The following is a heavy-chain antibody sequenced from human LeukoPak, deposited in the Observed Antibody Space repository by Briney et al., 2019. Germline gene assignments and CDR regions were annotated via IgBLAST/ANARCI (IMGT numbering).Heavy chain of an antibody. CDR3: ARRSRYDFSFDY. CDR1: GGSISSYY. Sequence: SETLSLTCTVSGGSISSYYWSWIRQPPGKGLEWIGYIYTSGSTNCNPSLKSRVTISVDTSKNQFSLKLSSVTAADTAVYYCARRSRYDFSFDYWGQGTLVTVSS. V-gene: IGHV4-4*09. D-gene: IGHD3-3*01. J-gene: IGHJ4*02. CDR2: IYTSGST.